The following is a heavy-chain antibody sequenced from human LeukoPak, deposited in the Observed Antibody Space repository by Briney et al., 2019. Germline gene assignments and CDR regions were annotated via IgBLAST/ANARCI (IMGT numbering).Heavy chain of an antibody. CDR1: GFTFSSYS. CDR3: ARDKDYDILTGYDSGIDY. D-gene: IGHD3-9*01. V-gene: IGHV3-21*01. Sequence: GXSLRLSCAAPGFTFSSYSMNWVRQAPGKGLEWVSSISSSSSYIYYADSVKGRFTISRDNAKNSLYLQMNSLRAEDTAVYYCARDKDYDILTGYDSGIDYWGQGTLVTVSS. J-gene: IGHJ4*02. CDR2: ISSSSSYI.